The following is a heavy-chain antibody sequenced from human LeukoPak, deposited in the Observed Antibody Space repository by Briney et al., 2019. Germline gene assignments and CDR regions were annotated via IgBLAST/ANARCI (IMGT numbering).Heavy chain of an antibody. J-gene: IGHJ4*02. Sequence: GGSLRLSCAPSGLTFSTYWMNWVRQAPGEGLEWVANINQDGSLTYYMDSVKGRFTISRDNAKNSLYLQMNSLRGEDTAVYYCASGYAGGWSSFHYWGQGTLVTVSA. CDR1: GLTFSTYW. CDR3: ASGYAGGWSSFHY. D-gene: IGHD6-19*01. CDR2: INQDGSLT. V-gene: IGHV3-7*01.